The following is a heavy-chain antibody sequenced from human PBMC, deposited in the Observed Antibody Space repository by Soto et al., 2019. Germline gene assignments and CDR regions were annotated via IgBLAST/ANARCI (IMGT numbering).Heavy chain of an antibody. CDR1: GGSFSGYY. CDR3: ARAEGNYDFWSGYYSNYYYGMDV. V-gene: IGHV4-34*01. D-gene: IGHD3-3*01. CDR2: INHSGST. Sequence: ETLSLTCAVYGGSFSGYYWSWIRQPPGKGLEWIGEINHSGSTNYNPSLKSRVTISVDTSKNQFSLKLSSGTAADTAVYYCARAEGNYDFWSGYYSNYYYGMDVWGQGTTVTVSS. J-gene: IGHJ6*02.